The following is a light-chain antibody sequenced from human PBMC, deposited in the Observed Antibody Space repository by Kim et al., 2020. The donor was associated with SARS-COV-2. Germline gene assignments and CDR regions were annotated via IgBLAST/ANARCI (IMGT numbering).Light chain of an antibody. Sequence: SVSPGQTASISCSGHNLGETFVSWYRQRPGQSPLLVMYHDDKRPSGISERISGSNSGTTATLTVSGTQAMDEADYFCQAWDTNTLVFGGGTQLTVL. J-gene: IGLJ3*02. CDR3: QAWDTNTLV. CDR1: NLGETF. V-gene: IGLV3-1*01. CDR2: HDD.